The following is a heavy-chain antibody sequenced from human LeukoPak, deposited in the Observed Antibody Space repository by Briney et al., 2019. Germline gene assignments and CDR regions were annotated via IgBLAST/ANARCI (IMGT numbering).Heavy chain of an antibody. CDR2: INSDGSST. J-gene: IGHJ4*02. D-gene: IGHD2-8*02. V-gene: IGHV3-74*01. CDR3: ARDRLYDTGVKGWYLDY. CDR1: GFTFSSYW. Sequence: PGGSLRLSCAASGFTFSSYWMHWVRQAPGKGLVWVSRINSDGSSTSYADSVKGRFTISRDNSNNALYLEVNTLRAEDTAVYYCARDRLYDTGVKGWYLDYWGQGTPVTVSS.